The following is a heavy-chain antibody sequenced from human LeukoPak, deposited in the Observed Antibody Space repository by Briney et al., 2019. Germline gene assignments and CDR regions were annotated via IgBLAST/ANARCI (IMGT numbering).Heavy chain of an antibody. D-gene: IGHD6-13*01. CDR2: ISYDGSNK. CDR3: AKDQYSSSWYYYYYGMDV. CDR1: GFTFSSYG. Sequence: GRSLRLSCEASGFTFSSYGMHWVRQAPGKGLEWVAVISYDGSNKYYADTVKGRFTISRDNSKNTLYLQMNSLRAEDTAVYYCAKDQYSSSWYYYYYGMDVWGQGTTVTVSS. V-gene: IGHV3-30*18. J-gene: IGHJ6*02.